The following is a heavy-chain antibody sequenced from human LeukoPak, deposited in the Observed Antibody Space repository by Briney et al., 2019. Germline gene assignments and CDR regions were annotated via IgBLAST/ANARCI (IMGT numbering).Heavy chain of an antibody. Sequence: SETLSLTCAVSGDSISNSDYYWGWIRQSPGKGLEWITLINYSGHTFYNPSLRSRVTISVDMPKNQFSLNLNSVTAADTAVYYCARRRKDLNWFDPWGQGTLVTVSS. J-gene: IGHJ5*02. CDR2: INYSGHT. CDR1: GDSISNSDYY. V-gene: IGHV4-39*01. CDR3: ARRRKDLNWFDP.